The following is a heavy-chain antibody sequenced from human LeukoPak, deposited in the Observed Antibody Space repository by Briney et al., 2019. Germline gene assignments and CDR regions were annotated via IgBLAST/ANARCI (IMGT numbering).Heavy chain of an antibody. CDR1: GGSISSSSYS. CDR3: ARGPGKDIVVVVAATRYGYFDY. CDR2: IYYSGST. J-gene: IGHJ4*02. V-gene: IGHV4-39*01. Sequence: PSETLSLTCTVSGGSISSSSYSWGWIRQPPGKGLEWIGSIYYSGSTYYNPSLKSRVTISVDTSKNQFSLKLSSVTAADTAVYYCARGPGKDIVVVVAATRYGYFDYWGQGTLVTVSS. D-gene: IGHD2-15*01.